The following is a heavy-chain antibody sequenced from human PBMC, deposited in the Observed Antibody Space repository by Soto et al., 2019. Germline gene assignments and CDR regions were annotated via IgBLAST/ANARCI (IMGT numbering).Heavy chain of an antibody. D-gene: IGHD1-1*01. V-gene: IGHV3-23*01. J-gene: IGHJ4*02. CDR3: AKSVYNWNDGFFDY. CDR2: ISGSGGST. Sequence: GGSLRLSCAASGFTFSSYAMSWVRQAPGKGLEWVSVISGSGGSTHYADSVKGRSTISRDNSKNTLYLQMSSLRAEDTAVYYCAKSVYNWNDGFFDYWGQGTLVTVSS. CDR1: GFTFSSYA.